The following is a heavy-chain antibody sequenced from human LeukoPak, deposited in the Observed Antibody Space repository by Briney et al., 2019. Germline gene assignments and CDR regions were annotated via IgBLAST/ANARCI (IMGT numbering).Heavy chain of an antibody. D-gene: IGHD3-22*01. CDR2: MSPYGGNT. CDR1: GYAFTTSD. Sequence: GASVKVSCKASGYAFTTSDINWVRQATGQGLEWMGWMSPYGGNTRYAQKFQARVTMTRNTSISTAYMELSSLRSEDTAVYYCAREGGYYYDSSGYFPWGRGTLVTVSS. CDR3: AREGGYYYDSSGYFP. V-gene: IGHV1-8*01. J-gene: IGHJ5*02.